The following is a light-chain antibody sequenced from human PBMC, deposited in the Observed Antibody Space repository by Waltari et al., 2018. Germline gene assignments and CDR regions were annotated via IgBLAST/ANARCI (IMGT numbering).Light chain of an antibody. CDR1: QSLSVAY. Sequence: EIVLTQSPSTLSLSAGDTATLSCRASQSLSVAYLAWYQHRSGQAPRLLIYGAYYRATGIPDRFSGSGSGTDFTLTITRLEPDDFAVYYCQQYDTSPGTFGQGTNLEI. CDR2: GAY. J-gene: IGKJ2*01. CDR3: QQYDTSPGT. V-gene: IGKV3-20*01.